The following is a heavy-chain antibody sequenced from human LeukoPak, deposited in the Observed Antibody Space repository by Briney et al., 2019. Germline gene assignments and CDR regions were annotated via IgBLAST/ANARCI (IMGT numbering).Heavy chain of an antibody. CDR2: IYHSGST. CDR1: GGSISSSNW. CDR3: ARGVTLIVVVIHDWYFDL. D-gene: IGHD3-22*01. Sequence: SGTLSLTCAVSGGSISSSNWWSWVRQPPGKGLEWIGEIYHSGSTNYNPSLKSRVTISVDTSKNQFSLKLSSVTAADTAVYYCARGVTLIVVVIHDWYFDLWGRGTVFTVSS. V-gene: IGHV4-4*02. J-gene: IGHJ2*01.